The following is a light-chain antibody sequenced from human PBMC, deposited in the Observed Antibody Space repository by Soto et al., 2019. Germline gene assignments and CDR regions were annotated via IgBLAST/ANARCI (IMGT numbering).Light chain of an antibody. J-gene: IGLJ1*01. CDR1: SSDVGGYNY. CDR2: DVS. Sequence: QSALTQPRSVSGSPGQSVTISCTGTSSDVGGYNYVSWYQQHPGKAPKLMIYDVSKRPSGVPDRFSGSKSGNTASLTISGPQAEDEADYYCCSYAGSDTYVFGTGTKLTVL. CDR3: CSYAGSDTYV. V-gene: IGLV2-11*01.